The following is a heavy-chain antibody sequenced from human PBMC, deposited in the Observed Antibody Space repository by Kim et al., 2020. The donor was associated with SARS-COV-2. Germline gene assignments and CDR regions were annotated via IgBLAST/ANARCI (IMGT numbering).Heavy chain of an antibody. D-gene: IGHD3-3*01. CDR2: INTKTGNP. CDR1: GYTFTSYA. CDR3: ARDVLRFVRTHNWFDP. Sequence: ASVKVSCKASGYTFTSYAMNWVRQAPGQGLEWMGWINTKTGNPTYAQGFTGRFVFSLDTSFSTAYLQISSLKAEDTAVYYCARDVLRFVRTHNWFDPWGQGPLVPVPS. J-gene: IGHJ5*02. V-gene: IGHV7-4-1*02.